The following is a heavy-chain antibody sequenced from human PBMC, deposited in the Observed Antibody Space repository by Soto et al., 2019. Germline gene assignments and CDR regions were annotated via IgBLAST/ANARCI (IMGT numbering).Heavy chain of an antibody. V-gene: IGHV4-34*01. Sequence: PSETLSLTCGVYGGPFSGYYWSWIRQPPGKGLEWIGEINHSGSTNYNPSLKSRVTISVDTSKNQFSLKLSSVTAADTAVYYCARGVVSGVTIIRGTRTGSYDYWGQGTLVTVSS. CDR3: ARGVVSGVTIIRGTRTGSYDY. D-gene: IGHD3-10*01. CDR1: GGPFSGYY. J-gene: IGHJ4*02. CDR2: INHSGST.